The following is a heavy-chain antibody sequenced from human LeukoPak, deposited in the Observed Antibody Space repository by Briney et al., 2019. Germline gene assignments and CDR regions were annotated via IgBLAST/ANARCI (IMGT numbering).Heavy chain of an antibody. CDR3: AREYSSGYYFDY. Sequence: ASVKVSCKASGYTFTSYGISWVRQAPGQGLEWMGWISAFNGNTNYAQKLQGRVTMTTDTSTSTAYMELRSLRSDDTAVYYCAREYSSGYYFDYWGQGTLVTVSS. CDR2: ISAFNGNT. CDR1: GYTFTSYG. D-gene: IGHD3-22*01. J-gene: IGHJ4*02. V-gene: IGHV1-18*01.